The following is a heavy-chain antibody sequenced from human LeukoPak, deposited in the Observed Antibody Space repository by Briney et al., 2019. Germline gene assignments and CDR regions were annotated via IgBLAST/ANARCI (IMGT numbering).Heavy chain of an antibody. D-gene: IGHD2-2*02. V-gene: IGHV4-39*01. CDR3: ARGSPLHRYCSSTSCYTLVDTAMVFYYFDY. J-gene: IGHJ4*02. Sequence: SETLSLTCTVSGGSISSSSYYWGWIRQPPGKGLEWIGSIYYSGSTYYNPSLKSRVTISVDTSKNQFSLKLSSVTAADTAVYYCARGSPLHRYCSSTSCYTLVDTAMVFYYFDYWGQGTLVTVSS. CDR1: GGSISSSSYY. CDR2: IYYSGST.